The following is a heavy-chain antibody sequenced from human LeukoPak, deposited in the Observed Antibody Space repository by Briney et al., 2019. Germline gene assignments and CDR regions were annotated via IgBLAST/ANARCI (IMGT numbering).Heavy chain of an antibody. Sequence: SETLSLTCTVSGGSISSSSYYWGWIRQPPGKGLEWIGSIYYSGSTYYNPSLKSRVTISVDTSKNQFSLKLSSVTAADTAVYYCARESSTLGGMTRGAFDIWGQGTMVTVSS. J-gene: IGHJ3*02. CDR1: GGSISSSSYY. D-gene: IGHD3-16*01. CDR3: ARESSTLGGMTRGAFDI. CDR2: IYYSGST. V-gene: IGHV4-39*07.